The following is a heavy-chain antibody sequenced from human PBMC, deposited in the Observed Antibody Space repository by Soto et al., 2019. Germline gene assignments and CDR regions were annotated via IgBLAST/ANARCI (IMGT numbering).Heavy chain of an antibody. D-gene: IGHD2-8*01. CDR1: GGTFSTYA. J-gene: IGHJ4*02. CDR2: IIPIFRTA. Sequence: QVQLVQSRAEVKKPGSSVKVSCKASGGTFSTYAFTWVRQAPGQGLEWMGGIIPIFRTANYAQNFQGRVTITADESTNTAYMELSSLRSEDTAVYYCARETKAKYFDSWGQGTLVTVSS. V-gene: IGHV1-69*12. CDR3: ARETKAKYFDS.